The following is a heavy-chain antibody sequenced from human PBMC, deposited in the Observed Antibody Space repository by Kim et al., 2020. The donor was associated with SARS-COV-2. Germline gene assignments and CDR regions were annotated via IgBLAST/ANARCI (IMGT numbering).Heavy chain of an antibody. J-gene: IGHJ4*02. Sequence: SVKGRFTISRDKSKNTLYLQMNSLRAEDTAVYYCAKESNYYGSGSYPDYWGQGTLVTVSS. CDR3: AKESNYYGSGSYPDY. V-gene: IGHV3-23*01. D-gene: IGHD3-10*01.